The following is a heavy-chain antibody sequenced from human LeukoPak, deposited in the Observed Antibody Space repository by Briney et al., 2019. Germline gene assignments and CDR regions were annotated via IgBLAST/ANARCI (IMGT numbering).Heavy chain of an antibody. D-gene: IGHD6-13*01. CDR2: INTNSGGT. Sequence: ASVKVSCKATGYTFTGYYMHWVRQAPGQGLEWMGWINTNSGGTNYAQKFQGWVTMTRDTSISTAYMELSRLRSDDTAVYCGARGPQQQLGSVGDYWGQGTLVTVSS. CDR3: ARGPQQQLGSVGDY. CDR1: GYTFTGYY. J-gene: IGHJ4*02. V-gene: IGHV1-2*04.